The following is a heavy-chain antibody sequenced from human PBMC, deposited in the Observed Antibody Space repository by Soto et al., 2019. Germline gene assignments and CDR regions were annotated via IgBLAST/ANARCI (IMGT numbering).Heavy chain of an antibody. V-gene: IGHV3-21*01. D-gene: IGHD3-9*01. CDR2: ISSSSSYI. Sequence: GGSLRLSCAASGFTFSSYSMNWVRQAPGKGLEWVSSISSSSSYIYYADSVKGRFTISRDNAKNRLYLQMNSLRAEDKAVYYCARAGVRRISIFGLVITSFDPWGQGTLVTVSS. J-gene: IGHJ5*02. CDR1: GFTFSSYS. CDR3: ARAGVRRISIFGLVITSFDP.